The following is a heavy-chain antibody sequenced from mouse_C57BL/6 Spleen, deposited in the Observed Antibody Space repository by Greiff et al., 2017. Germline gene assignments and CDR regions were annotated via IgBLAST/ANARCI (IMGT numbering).Heavy chain of an antibody. CDR2: ISDGGSYT. CDR1: GFTFSSYA. J-gene: IGHJ2*01. V-gene: IGHV5-4*01. CDR3: AREALYDGYFDY. D-gene: IGHD2-3*01. Sequence: EVQLVESGGGLVKPGGSLKLSCAASGFTFSSYAMSWVRQTPEKRLEWVATISDGGSYTYYPDNVKGRFTISRDNAKNNLYLQVSHLKSEDTAMYYCAREALYDGYFDYWGQGTTLTVSS.